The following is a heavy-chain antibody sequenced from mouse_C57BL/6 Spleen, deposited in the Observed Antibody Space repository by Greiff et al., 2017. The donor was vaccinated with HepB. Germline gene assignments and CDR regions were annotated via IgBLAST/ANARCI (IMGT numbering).Heavy chain of an antibody. D-gene: IGHD1-1*01. J-gene: IGHJ4*01. Sequence: QVQLQQPGAELVRPGSSVKLSCKASGYTFTSYWMDWVKQRPGQGLEWIGNIYPSDSETHYNQKFKDKATLTVDKSTSTAYMKLSSLTSEDSAVYYCARKWVYYGSRHMDYWGQGTSVTVSS. CDR2: IYPSDSET. V-gene: IGHV1-61*01. CDR1: GYTFTSYW. CDR3: ARKWVYYGSRHMDY.